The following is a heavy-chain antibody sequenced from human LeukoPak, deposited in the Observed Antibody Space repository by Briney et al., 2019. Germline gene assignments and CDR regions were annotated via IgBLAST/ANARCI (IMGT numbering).Heavy chain of an antibody. D-gene: IGHD2-2*02. Sequence: SETLSLTCAVYGGSFSGYYWSWIRQPPGKGLEWIGEMNHSGSTNYNPSLKSRVTISVDTSKNQFSLKLSSVTAADTAVYYCARYCSSTSCCTQGLDHWGQGTLVTVSS. V-gene: IGHV4-34*01. CDR3: ARYCSSTSCCTQGLDH. J-gene: IGHJ4*02. CDR2: MNHSGST. CDR1: GGSFSGYY.